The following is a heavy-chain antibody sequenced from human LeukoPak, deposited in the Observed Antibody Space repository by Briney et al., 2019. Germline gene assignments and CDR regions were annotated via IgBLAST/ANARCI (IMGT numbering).Heavy chain of an antibody. J-gene: IGHJ6*02. D-gene: IGHD2-2*01. V-gene: IGHV4-59*01. CDR3: ARADCSTTSCPMDV. CDR1: GGSLSSYY. Sequence: SETXSLTCTVSGGSLSSYYWTWIRQXPGKGLEWIGYIYFTGSTNYNPSLKGRVTMSVDTSNNQFSLRLTSVTAADTAVYYCARADCSTTSCPMDVWGQGATVTVSS. CDR2: IYFTGST.